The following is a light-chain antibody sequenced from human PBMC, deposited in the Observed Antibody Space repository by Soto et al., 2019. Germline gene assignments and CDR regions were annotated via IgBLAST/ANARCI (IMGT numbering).Light chain of an antibody. J-gene: IGKJ3*01. CDR3: HQVNSLPFT. CDR1: QGVNNW. Sequence: DIQLTQSSSSVSASVGDRVTITCRASQGVNNWLAWYQQKPGKAPKLLIYAASSLQSGVPSRFSGSGSETEYILTINSLQPEDFATYFCHQVNSLPFTFGPGTRVDIK. V-gene: IGKV1-12*01. CDR2: AAS.